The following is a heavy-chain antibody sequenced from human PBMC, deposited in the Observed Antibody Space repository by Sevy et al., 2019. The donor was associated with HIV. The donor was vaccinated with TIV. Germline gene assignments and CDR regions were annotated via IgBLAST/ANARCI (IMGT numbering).Heavy chain of an antibody. J-gene: IGHJ4*02. D-gene: IGHD3-10*01. CDR3: TRHRLSMVRGIIMAHYFDY. CDR1: GFTFSGSA. Sequence: GGSLRLSCAASGFTFSGSAIHWVRHASGKGLEWVGRIRSKSNSHATAYAASVKGRFNISRDDSKNTAYLQLNSLKTEDTAVYYCTRHRLSMVRGIIMAHYFDYWGPGTLVTVSS. V-gene: IGHV3-73*01. CDR2: IRSKSNSHAT.